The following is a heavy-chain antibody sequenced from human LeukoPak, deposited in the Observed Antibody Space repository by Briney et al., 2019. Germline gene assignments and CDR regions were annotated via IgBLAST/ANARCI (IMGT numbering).Heavy chain of an antibody. J-gene: IGHJ4*02. CDR3: PRVPPFFSASASDPPICLGD. V-gene: IGHV1-2*02. CDR1: GYTFTGYY. Sequence: ASVKVSCKASGYTFTGYYMHWVRQAPGQGLEWMGWINPNSGGTNYAQKFQERVTINRDTSISTAYMELSRLRSSDTAVYYVPRVPPFFSASASDPPICLGDWGQGTLVTVSS. CDR2: INPNSGGT. D-gene: IGHD3-3*01.